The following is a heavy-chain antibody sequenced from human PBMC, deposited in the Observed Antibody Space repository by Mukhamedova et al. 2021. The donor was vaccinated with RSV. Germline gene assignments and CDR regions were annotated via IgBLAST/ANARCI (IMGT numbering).Heavy chain of an antibody. Sequence: EWMGGIIGLFGAANYAEKFQGRVTITADTSTTTAYMEMTSLTDDDTAVYFCANRYSYSFGHWGQGTLVTVSP. J-gene: IGHJ1*01. CDR3: ANRYSYSFGH. D-gene: IGHD5-18*01. V-gene: IGHV1-69*06. CDR2: IIGLFGAA.